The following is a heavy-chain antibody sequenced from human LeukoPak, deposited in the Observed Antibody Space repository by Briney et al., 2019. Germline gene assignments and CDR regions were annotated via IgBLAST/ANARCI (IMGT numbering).Heavy chain of an antibody. J-gene: IGHJ4*02. CDR3: GGGFYFDY. CDR2: IKQDGTEK. V-gene: IGHV3-7*01. Sequence: GESLRLSCAASGFTFTTYWLGWVRQPPGKGLEWVANIKQDGTEKYYVDSVKGRFTISRDNAKNTLYLQMNSLRAEDTAVYYCGGGFYFDYWGQGTLVTVSS. CDR1: GFTFTTYW.